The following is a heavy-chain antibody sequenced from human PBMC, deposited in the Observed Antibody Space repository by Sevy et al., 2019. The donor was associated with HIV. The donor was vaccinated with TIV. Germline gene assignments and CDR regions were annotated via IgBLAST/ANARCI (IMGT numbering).Heavy chain of an antibody. CDR2: INSDGSSI. V-gene: IGHV3-74*01. CDR3: ARGGNIVVVPAAITLSEGYYMDV. Sequence: GGSLRLSCAASGFTFSSYWMHWVRQAPGKGLVWVSRINSDGSSISYADSVKGRFTISRDNAKNTLYLQMNSLRAEDTAVYYCARGGNIVVVPAAITLSEGYYMDVWGKGTTVTVSS. D-gene: IGHD2-2*02. J-gene: IGHJ6*03. CDR1: GFTFSSYW.